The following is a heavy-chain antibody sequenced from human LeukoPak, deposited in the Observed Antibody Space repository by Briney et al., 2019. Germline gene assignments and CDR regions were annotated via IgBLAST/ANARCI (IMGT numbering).Heavy chain of an antibody. CDR3: AELGITMIGGV. CDR1: GGSISSSTYY. J-gene: IGHJ6*04. D-gene: IGHD3-10*02. CDR2: IYYSGST. Sequence: SETLSLTCTVSGGSISSSTYYWGWIRQPPGKGLEWIGSIYYSGSTYYNPSLKSRVTISVDTSKNQFSLKLSSVTAADTAVYYCAELGITMIGGVWGKGTTVTISS. V-gene: IGHV4-39*01.